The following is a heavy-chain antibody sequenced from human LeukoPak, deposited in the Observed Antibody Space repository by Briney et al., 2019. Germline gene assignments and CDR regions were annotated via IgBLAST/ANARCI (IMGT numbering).Heavy chain of an antibody. V-gene: IGHV4-4*09. CDR3: ARRTPGPQLDEYVAYYFDL. Sequence: SEILSLTCTVSGGSITTDCWIWIRQPPGKGLEWIAYIYTSGLTKYNPSLKSRGTISVDPSKNQLSLKLNSVTAADTAVYYCARRTPGPQLDEYVAYYFDLWGQGTLVTVSS. CDR1: GGSITTDC. CDR2: IYTSGLT. D-gene: IGHD3/OR15-3a*01. J-gene: IGHJ4*02.